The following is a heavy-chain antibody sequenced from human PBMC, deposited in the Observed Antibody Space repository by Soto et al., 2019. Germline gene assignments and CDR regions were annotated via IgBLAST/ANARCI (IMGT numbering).Heavy chain of an antibody. D-gene: IGHD1-1*01. CDR3: ARDKDRLQLGGNYYYILDV. Sequence: QVQLVQSGAEVKKPGSSVKVSCKASGGTFSTSAISWVRQAPGQGLEWVGGIMPVFPTPDYAQNFQGRVTLTADESTTTAYLELTSLRADDTAVYYCARDKDRLQLGGNYYYILDVWGQGTAITVS. J-gene: IGHJ6*02. V-gene: IGHV1-69*12. CDR1: GGTFSTSA. CDR2: IMPVFPTP.